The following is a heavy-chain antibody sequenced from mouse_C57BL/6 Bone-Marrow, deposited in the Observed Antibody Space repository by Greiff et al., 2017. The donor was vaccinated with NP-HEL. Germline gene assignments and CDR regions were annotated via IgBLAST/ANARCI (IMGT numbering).Heavy chain of an antibody. V-gene: IGHV5-6*01. CDR1: GFTFSSYG. D-gene: IGHD2-4*01. CDR2: ISSGGSYP. CDR3: ASPYDYDVAWFAY. J-gene: IGHJ3*01. Sequence: EVQLVESGGDLVKPGGSLKLSCAASGFTFSSYGMSWVRQTPDKRLEWVATISSGGSYPYYQESVKGRFTISRDNAKNTLYLQRSSLKSEDTAMYYCASPYDYDVAWFAYWGQGTLVTVSA.